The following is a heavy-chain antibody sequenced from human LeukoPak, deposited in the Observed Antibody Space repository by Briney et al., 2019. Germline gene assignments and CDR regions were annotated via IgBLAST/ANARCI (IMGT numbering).Heavy chain of an antibody. CDR1: GGSISSSSYY. V-gene: IGHV4-39*07. CDR2: IYYSGST. D-gene: IGHD1-14*01. Sequence: SETLSLTCTVSGGSISSSSYYWGWIRQPPGKGLEWIGSIYYSGSTYYNPSLKSRVTISVDTSKNQFSLKLSSVTAADTAVYYCARDRYYYDLWGQGTLVTVSS. J-gene: IGHJ4*02. CDR3: ARDRYYYDL.